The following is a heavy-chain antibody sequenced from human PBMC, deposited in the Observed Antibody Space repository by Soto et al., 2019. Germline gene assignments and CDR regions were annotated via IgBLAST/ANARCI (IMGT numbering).Heavy chain of an antibody. CDR3: ARGNIRQQLVKYYYYYYGMDV. V-gene: IGHV4-4*07. CDR2: IYTSGST. D-gene: IGHD6-13*01. Sequence: SETLSLTCTVSGGSISSYYWSWIRQPAGKGLEWIGRIYTSGSTNYNPSLKSRVTMSVDTSKNQFSLKLSSVTAADTAVYYCARGNIRQQLVKYYYYYYGMDVWGQGTTVTVS. CDR1: GGSISSYY. J-gene: IGHJ6*02.